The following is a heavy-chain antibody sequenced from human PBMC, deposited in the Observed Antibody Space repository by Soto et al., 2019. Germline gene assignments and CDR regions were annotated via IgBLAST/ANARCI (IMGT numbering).Heavy chain of an antibody. CDR2: IIPIFGTA. J-gene: IGHJ4*02. CDR3: AREGTPYYYDSSGYSFFDY. Sequence: SVTVSCKASRGTFSSYASSWVRQAPGQGLEWMGGIIPIFGTANYAQKFQGRVTITADESTSTAYMELSSLRSEDTAVYYCAREGTPYYYDSSGYSFFDYWGQGTLVTSPQ. D-gene: IGHD3-22*01. V-gene: IGHV1-69*01. CDR1: RGTFSSYA.